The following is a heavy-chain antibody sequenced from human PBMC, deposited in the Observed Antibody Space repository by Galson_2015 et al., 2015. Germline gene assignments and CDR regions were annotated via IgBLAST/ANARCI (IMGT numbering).Heavy chain of an antibody. CDR1: GGSISSSSYY. V-gene: IGHV4-39*01. J-gene: IGHJ3*02. D-gene: IGHD6-13*01. CDR3: ARGLFSSSWYADAFDI. CDR2: IYYSGST. Sequence: ETLSLTCTVSGGSISSSSYYWGWIRQPPGKGLEWIGSIYYSGSTYYNPSLKSRVTISVDTSKNQFSLKLSSVTAADTAVYYCARGLFSSSWYADAFDIWGQGTMVTVSS.